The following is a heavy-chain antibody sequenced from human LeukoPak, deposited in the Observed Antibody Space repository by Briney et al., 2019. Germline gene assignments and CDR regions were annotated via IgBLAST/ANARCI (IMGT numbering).Heavy chain of an antibody. Sequence: GGSLRLSCAASGFTFSMYWMHWVRQAPGKGLVWVSRIKSDGSTNYADSVKGRFTIARDNAKNTVSLQMNSLRPEDTGVYYCTRAPSEIGGYYPEYFRHWGQGTLVTVSS. V-gene: IGHV3-74*01. CDR3: TRAPSEIGGYYPEYFRH. D-gene: IGHD3-22*01. J-gene: IGHJ1*01. CDR2: IKSDGST. CDR1: GFTFSMYW.